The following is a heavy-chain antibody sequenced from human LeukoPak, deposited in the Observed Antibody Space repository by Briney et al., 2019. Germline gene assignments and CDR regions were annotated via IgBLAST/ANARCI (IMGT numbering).Heavy chain of an antibody. CDR2: ISGSGGST. CDR1: GFTFSSYA. V-gene: IGHV3-23*01. Sequence: GGSLRLSCAASGFTFSSYAMSWVRQAPGKGLEWVSAISGSGGSTYYADSVKGRFTISRDNSKNTLYLQMNSLRAEDTAVYYCAKSITMIVVVITSFDYWGQGTLATVSS. D-gene: IGHD3-22*01. J-gene: IGHJ4*02. CDR3: AKSITMIVVVITSFDY.